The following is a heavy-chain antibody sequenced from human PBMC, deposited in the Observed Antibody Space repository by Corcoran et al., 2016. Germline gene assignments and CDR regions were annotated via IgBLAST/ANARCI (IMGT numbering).Heavy chain of an antibody. V-gene: IGHV2-5*02. D-gene: IGHD6-19*01. CDR3: AHRRGYGAVAGSFDY. J-gene: IGHJ4*02. Sequence: QITLKESGPTLVKPTQTLTLTYTFSGFSLSTSGVGVGWIRQPPGKALEWLALIYWDDDKRYSPSLKSRLTITKDTTKNQVVLTMNNMDPVDTDTYYCAHRRGYGAVAGSFDYWGQGTLVTVSS. CDR2: IYWDDDK. CDR1: GFSLSTSGVG.